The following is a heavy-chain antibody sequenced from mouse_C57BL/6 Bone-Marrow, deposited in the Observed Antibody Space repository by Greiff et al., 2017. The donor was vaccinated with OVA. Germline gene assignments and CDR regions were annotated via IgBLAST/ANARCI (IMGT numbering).Heavy chain of an antibody. Sequence: VQLQQSGAELVRPGASVKMSCTASGFNFNDEYMHWVKERPEQGLEWIGWIDPGNGDTEYASKFQGKATITADTSSKTVYLHLSSLTSEDTSVYYCTTYRYWGQGTTLPVSS. V-gene: IGHV14-4*01. CDR3: TTYRY. CDR2: IDPGNGDT. CDR1: GFNFNDEY. J-gene: IGHJ2*01.